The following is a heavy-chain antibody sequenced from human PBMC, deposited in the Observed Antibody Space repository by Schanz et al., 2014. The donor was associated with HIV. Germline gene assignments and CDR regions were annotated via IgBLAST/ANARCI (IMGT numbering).Heavy chain of an antibody. CDR2: INSDGSST. CDR1: GFTFSSYW. V-gene: IGHV3-74*01. D-gene: IGHD3-16*01. J-gene: IGHJ3*02. CDR3: AKEMVSRYYGDAFNI. Sequence: EVHLVESGGGSVKPGGSLRISCVVSGFTFSSYWMHWVRQAPGKGLVWVSRINSDGSSTNYADSVKGRFTISRDNAKNTLYLQMNSLRAEDTALYYCAKEMVSRYYGDAFNIWGQGTMVTVSS.